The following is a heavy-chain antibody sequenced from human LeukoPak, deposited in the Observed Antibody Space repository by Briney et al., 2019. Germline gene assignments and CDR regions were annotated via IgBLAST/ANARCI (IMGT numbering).Heavy chain of an antibody. D-gene: IGHD2-15*01. V-gene: IGHV4-59*11. CDR1: GDSLSGHY. J-gene: IGHJ6*03. Sequence: SETLSLTCAVSGDSLSGHYWDWIRQPPGKGLEWIGYVYYSGSTHYHPSLKSRVTISVDTSKNQFSLTLSSVTAADTAVYYCARNGYCSGSYCYGYYYYMDVWGTGTTVSVSS. CDR3: ARNGYCSGSYCYGYYYYMDV. CDR2: VYYSGST.